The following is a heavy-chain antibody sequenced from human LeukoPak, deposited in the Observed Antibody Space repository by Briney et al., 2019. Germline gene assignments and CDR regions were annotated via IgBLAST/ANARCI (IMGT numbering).Heavy chain of an antibody. CDR3: ARDTPGGFQH. J-gene: IGHJ1*01. Sequence: SETLSLTCAVSGGSISSGGYSWSWIRQPPGKGLEWIGYIYYSGSTYYNPSLKSRDTTSVDRSKNQFSLKLSSVTAADTAVYYCARDTPGGFQHWGQGTLVTVSS. V-gene: IGHV4-30-2*01. D-gene: IGHD2-15*01. CDR2: IYYSGST. CDR1: GGSISSGGYS.